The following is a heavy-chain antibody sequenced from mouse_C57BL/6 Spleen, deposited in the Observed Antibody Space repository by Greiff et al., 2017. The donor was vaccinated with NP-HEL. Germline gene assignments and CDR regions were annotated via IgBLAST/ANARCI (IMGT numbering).Heavy chain of an antibody. J-gene: IGHJ4*01. CDR3: ARRTVGDAMDY. V-gene: IGHV1-42*01. CDR2: INPSTGGT. Sequence: EVQLQQSGPELVKPGASVKISCKASGYSFTGYYMNWVKQSPEKSLEWIGEINPSTGGTTYNQKFKAKATLTVDKSSSTAYMQLKSLTSEDSAVYYCARRTVGDAMDYWGQGTSVTVSS. D-gene: IGHD1-1*01. CDR1: GYSFTGYY.